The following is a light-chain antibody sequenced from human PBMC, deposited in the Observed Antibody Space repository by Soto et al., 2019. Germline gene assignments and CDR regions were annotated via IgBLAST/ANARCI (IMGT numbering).Light chain of an antibody. CDR3: SSYTSTGGLE. J-gene: IGLJ2*01. V-gene: IGLV2-14*03. Sequence: QSALTQPASVSGSPGQSITISCTGTSSDVGAYNYVSWFQQQPGKATKIMIYDVRIRPSGVSNRFSASKSGYTASLTISGLQAEDEAVYYCSSYTSTGGLEFGGGTQLTVL. CDR2: DVR. CDR1: SSDVGAYNY.